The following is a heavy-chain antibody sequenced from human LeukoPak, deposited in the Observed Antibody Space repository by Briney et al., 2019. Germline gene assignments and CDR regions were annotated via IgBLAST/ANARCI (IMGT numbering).Heavy chain of an antibody. CDR1: GYTFTGYY. CDR2: INHNSGGT. J-gene: IGHJ4*02. CDR3: AREEGYCSVTSCSAPFDY. D-gene: IGHD2-2*01. Sequence: SVKVSCKASGYTFTGYYMHWVRQAPGQGLEWMGWINHNSGGTNYAQKFQGRVTMTRDKSISTAYMELSRLRSDDTAVYYCAREEGYCSVTSCSAPFDYWGQGTLVTVSS. V-gene: IGHV1-2*02.